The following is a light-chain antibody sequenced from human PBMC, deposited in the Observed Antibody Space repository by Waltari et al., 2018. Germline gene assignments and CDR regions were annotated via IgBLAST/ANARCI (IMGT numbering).Light chain of an antibody. Sequence: EIVLTQSPGTLSLSPGERATLSCRTSQSISKDLAWYQQKPGQAPRLLIYRASSRAAGIPDRFSGSGSGTDFSLSISRLEPEDFAVYYCQHYESLPVTFGQGTKVEVK. CDR2: RAS. CDR3: QHYESLPVT. V-gene: IGKV3-20*01. J-gene: IGKJ1*01. CDR1: QSISKD.